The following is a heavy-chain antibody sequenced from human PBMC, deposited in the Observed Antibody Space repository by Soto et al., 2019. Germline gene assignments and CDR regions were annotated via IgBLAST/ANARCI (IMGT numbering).Heavy chain of an antibody. CDR3: ARAAVTDSDALDI. CDR2: IYYSGST. V-gene: IGHV4-59*01. D-gene: IGHD1-20*01. CDR1: GGSISSYY. J-gene: IGHJ3*02. Sequence: SETLSLTCTVSGGSISSYYWSWIRQPPGKGLEWIGYIYYSGSTNYNPSLKSRVTISVDTSKNQFSLKLSSVTAADTAVYYCARAAVTDSDALDIWGQGTMVTVSS.